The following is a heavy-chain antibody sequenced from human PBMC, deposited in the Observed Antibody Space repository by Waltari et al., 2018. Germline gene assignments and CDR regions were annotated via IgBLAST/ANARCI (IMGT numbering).Heavy chain of an antibody. Sequence: QVQLVQSGAEVKKPGASVKVSCKASGYTFTSYGISWVPQAPGQGLEWMGWISAYNGNTNYAQKLQGRVTMTTDTSTSTAYMELRSLRSDDTAVYYCARRASSGGYDYSWYFDLWGRGTLVTVSS. D-gene: IGHD5-12*01. V-gene: IGHV1-18*01. CDR1: GYTFTSYG. CDR3: ARRASSGGYDYSWYFDL. J-gene: IGHJ2*01. CDR2: ISAYNGNT.